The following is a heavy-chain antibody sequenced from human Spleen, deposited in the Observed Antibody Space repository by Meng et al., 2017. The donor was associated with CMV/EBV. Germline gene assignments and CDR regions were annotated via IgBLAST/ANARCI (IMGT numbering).Heavy chain of an antibody. J-gene: IGHJ6*02. D-gene: IGHD2-2*02. CDR1: SYW. Sequence: SYWIGWVRQMPGKGLQWMGIIHPGDSDTRYSPSFQGQVSISADKSISTAYLQWSSLKASDTAMYYCARLCSDTSCYNGGYYYGMDVWGQGTTVTVSS. CDR3: ARLCSDTSCYNGGYYYGMDV. V-gene: IGHV5-51*01. CDR2: IHPGDSDT.